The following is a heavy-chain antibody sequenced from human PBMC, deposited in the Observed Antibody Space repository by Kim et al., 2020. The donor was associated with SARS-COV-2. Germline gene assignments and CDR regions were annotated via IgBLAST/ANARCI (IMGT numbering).Heavy chain of an antibody. V-gene: IGHV4-31*03. D-gene: IGHD6-13*01. CDR2: IYYSGST. Sequence: SETLSLTCTLSGGSISSGGYYWSWIRQHPGKGLEWIGYIYYSGSTYYNPSLKSRVTISVDTSKNQFSLKLSSVTAADTAVYYCARDGDSSSLDYWGQGTLVTVSS. J-gene: IGHJ4*02. CDR1: GGSISSGGYY. CDR3: ARDGDSSSLDY.